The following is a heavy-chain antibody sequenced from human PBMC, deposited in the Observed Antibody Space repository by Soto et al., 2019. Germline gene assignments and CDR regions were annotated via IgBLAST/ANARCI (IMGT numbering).Heavy chain of an antibody. J-gene: IGHJ3*02. Sequence: PGESLKISCKGSGYSFTGYCIGWVRQMPGKGLEWMGIIYPGDSDTRYSPSFQGQVTISADKSISTAYLQWSSLKASDTAMYYCARPISSSWYDTDAFDIWGQGTMVTVSS. CDR1: GYSFTGYC. CDR2: IYPGDSDT. CDR3: ARPISSSWYDTDAFDI. V-gene: IGHV5-51*01. D-gene: IGHD6-13*01.